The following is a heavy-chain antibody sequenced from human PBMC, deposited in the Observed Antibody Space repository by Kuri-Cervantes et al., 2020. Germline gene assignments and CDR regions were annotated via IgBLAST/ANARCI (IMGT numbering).Heavy chain of an antibody. Sequence: GESLKISCAASGFTFSSYGMHWVRQAPGKGLEWVAVIWYDGSNKYYADSVKGRFTISRDNSKNTLYLQMNSLRAEDTAVYYCARVPAAKIWTIGDYYGMDYWGQGTMVTVSS. J-gene: IGHJ4*02. V-gene: IGHV3-33*01. CDR3: ARVPAAKIWTIGDYYGMDY. D-gene: IGHD2-2*01. CDR2: IWYDGSNK. CDR1: GFTFSSYG.